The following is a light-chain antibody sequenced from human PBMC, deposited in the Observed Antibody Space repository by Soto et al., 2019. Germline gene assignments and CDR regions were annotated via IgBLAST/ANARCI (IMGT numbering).Light chain of an antibody. V-gene: IGLV1-40*01. CDR1: SSNTGADYD. CDR2: DNN. Sequence: QSVLTQPPSVSGAPGQRVTISCTGSSSNTGADYDVHWYQHLPGSAPKLLIYDNNIRPSGVPDRFSGSKSGTSASLAITGLQAEDEGEDYCQSYDSSLSNLVVFGGGTKLTVL. CDR3: QSYDSSLSNLVV. J-gene: IGLJ2*01.